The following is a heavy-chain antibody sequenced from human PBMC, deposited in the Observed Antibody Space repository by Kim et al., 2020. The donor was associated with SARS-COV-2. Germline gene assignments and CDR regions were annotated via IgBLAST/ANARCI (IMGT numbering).Heavy chain of an antibody. CDR1: GFTFSSYG. CDR2: ISYDGSNK. D-gene: IGHD1-26*01. V-gene: IGHV3-30*18. J-gene: IGHJ6*02. CDR3: AKDRGHSGSYRGMDV. Sequence: GGSLRLSCAASGFTFSSYGMHWVRQAPGKGLEWVAVISYDGSNKYYADSVKGRFTISRDNSKNTLYLQMNSLRAEDTAVYYCAKDRGHSGSYRGMDVWGQGTTVTVSS.